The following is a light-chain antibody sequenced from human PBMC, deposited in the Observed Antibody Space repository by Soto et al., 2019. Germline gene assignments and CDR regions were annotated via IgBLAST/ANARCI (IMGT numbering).Light chain of an antibody. V-gene: IGKV3-20*01. Sequence: EIVLTQSPATLSLSPGERATLSCRASQSVSGSYLAWYQQKPGQAPRLLIYGASSRATGIPARFSGSGSGTDFTLTISRLEPEDFAVYYCQQYGSSPETFGRGTKVDIK. J-gene: IGKJ1*01. CDR1: QSVSGSY. CDR3: QQYGSSPET. CDR2: GAS.